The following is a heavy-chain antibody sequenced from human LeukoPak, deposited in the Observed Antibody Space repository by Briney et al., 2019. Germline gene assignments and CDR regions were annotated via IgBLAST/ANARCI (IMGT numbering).Heavy chain of an antibody. V-gene: IGHV3-23*01. Sequence: GGSLRLSCAASGFTFSSYAMSWVRQAPGKGLEWVSAISGSGGSTYYADSVKGRFTISRDNSKNTLYLQLNSLRAEDTAVYYCAGLLWFGELPPNWFDPWGQGTLVTVSS. CDR3: AGLLWFGELPPNWFDP. CDR1: GFTFSSYA. D-gene: IGHD3-10*01. CDR2: ISGSGGST. J-gene: IGHJ5*02.